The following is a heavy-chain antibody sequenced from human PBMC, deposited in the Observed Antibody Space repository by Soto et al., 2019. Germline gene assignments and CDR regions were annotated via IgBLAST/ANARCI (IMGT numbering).Heavy chain of an antibody. V-gene: IGHV3-7*01. J-gene: IGHJ4*02. D-gene: IGHD3-3*01. CDR2: IKQDGSEK. Sequence: PGGSLRLSCAASGFTFSSYWMSWVRQAPGKGLEWVANIKQDGSEKYYVDSVKGRFTISRDNAKNSLYLQMNSLRAEDTVVYYCARLRFLEWLLDVSLFDYWGQGTLVTVSS. CDR3: ARLRFLEWLLDVSLFDY. CDR1: GFTFSSYW.